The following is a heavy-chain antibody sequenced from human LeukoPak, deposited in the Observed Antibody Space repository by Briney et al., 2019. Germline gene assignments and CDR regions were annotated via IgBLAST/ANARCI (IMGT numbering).Heavy chain of an antibody. CDR1: GYSISSGYY. Sequence: SETLSLTCGVSGYSISSGYYWGWIRQPPGKGLEWIGSIYDSGSTYYNPSLKSRVAISVDTSKNQFSLRLSSVTAADTAVYYCARRVWATTISRDGFDIWGQGTMVTVSS. J-gene: IGHJ3*02. V-gene: IGHV4-38-2*01. CDR3: ARRVWATTISRDGFDI. CDR2: IYDSGST. D-gene: IGHD1-26*01.